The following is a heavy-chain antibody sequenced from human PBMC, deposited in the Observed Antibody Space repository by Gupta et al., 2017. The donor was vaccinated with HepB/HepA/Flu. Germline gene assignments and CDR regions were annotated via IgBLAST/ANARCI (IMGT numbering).Heavy chain of an antibody. J-gene: IGHJ4*02. CDR2: ISGSGGYT. CDR3: AKLVRIAALPPYYFDY. CDR1: GFTFSSYA. Sequence: EVQLLESGGGLVQPGGSLRLSCAASGFTFSSYAMSWVRQAPGKGLEWVSAISGSGGYTYYADSVKGRFTISRDNSKNTLYLQMNSLRAXDTAVYXCAKLVRIAALPPYYFDYWGQGTLVTVSS. V-gene: IGHV3-23*01. D-gene: IGHD6-13*01.